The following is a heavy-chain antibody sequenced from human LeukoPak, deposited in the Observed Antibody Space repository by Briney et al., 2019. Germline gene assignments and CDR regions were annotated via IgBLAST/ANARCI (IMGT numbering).Heavy chain of an antibody. V-gene: IGHV4-34*01. Sequence: SETLSLTCAVYGGSFSGYYWSWIRQPPGKGLEWIGEINHSGSTNYNPSLKSRVTISVDTSKNQVSLELSSVTAADTAVYYCARAPGAPRGYYAGGFDVWGQGTLVTVSS. CDR1: GGSFSGYY. D-gene: IGHD3-3*01. J-gene: IGHJ3*01. CDR2: INHSGST. CDR3: ARAPGAPRGYYAGGFDV.